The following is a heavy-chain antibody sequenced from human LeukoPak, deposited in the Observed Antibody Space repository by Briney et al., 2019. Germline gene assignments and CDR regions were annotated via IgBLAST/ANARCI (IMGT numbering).Heavy chain of an antibody. D-gene: IGHD4-23*01. V-gene: IGHV3-49*04. J-gene: IGHJ6*03. Sequence: GRSLRLSCTASGFTFGDYAMNWVRQAPGKGLEWVSFIKSKAYGGTTEYAASVKGRFMISRDDSKNIAYLQMNSLKTEDTAVYYCTRGRGGLNYYYYMDVWGKGTTVTVSS. CDR3: TRGRGGLNYYYYMDV. CDR2: IKSKAYGGTT. CDR1: GFTFGDYA.